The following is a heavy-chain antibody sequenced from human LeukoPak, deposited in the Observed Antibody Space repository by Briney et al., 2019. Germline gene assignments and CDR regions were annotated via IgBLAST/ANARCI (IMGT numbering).Heavy chain of an antibody. CDR2: ISGSGGST. CDR1: GFTFSSYA. V-gene: IGHV3-23*01. J-gene: IGHJ4*02. CDR3: AKWSSPHDYEGIFDY. D-gene: IGHD4-17*01. Sequence: GGSLRLSRAASGFTFSSYAMSWVRQAPGKGLECVSAISGSGGSTYYADSVKGRFTISRDNSKNTLYLQMNSLRAEDTAVYYCAKWSSPHDYEGIFDYWGQGTLVTVSS.